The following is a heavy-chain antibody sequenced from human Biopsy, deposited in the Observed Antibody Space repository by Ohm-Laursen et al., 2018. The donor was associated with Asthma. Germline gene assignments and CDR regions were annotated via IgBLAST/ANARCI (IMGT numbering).Heavy chain of an antibody. V-gene: IGHV1-69*13. J-gene: IGHJ6*02. CDR2: IMTVFGTT. CDR1: GCTFSNFA. D-gene: IGHD6-19*01. Sequence: SVKVSCKAPGCTFSNFAISWVRQAPGQGLEWLGGIMTVFGTTNYAQKFQGRVTITADESTSTAYMEVTSLRSEDTAIYYCARCQVGYSSGWSLLLKKIYYSGMDVWGQGTAVTVSS. CDR3: ARCQVGYSSGWSLLLKKIYYSGMDV.